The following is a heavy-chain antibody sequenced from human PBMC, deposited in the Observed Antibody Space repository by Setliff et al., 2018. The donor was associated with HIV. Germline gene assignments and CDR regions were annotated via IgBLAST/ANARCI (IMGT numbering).Heavy chain of an antibody. D-gene: IGHD4-4*01. CDR1: GGSIISGGYY. J-gene: IGHJ5*02. V-gene: IGHV4-31*03. CDR3: ARDLTSNSNCFDP. CDR2: IYFTGKT. Sequence: SETLSLTCSISGGSIISGGYYWSWIRQHPEKGLEWIGYIYFTGKTYYNPSLKSRVSISVDTSKDQFSLNLKSVTAADTATYYCARDLTSNSNCFDPWRQGIPVTVS.